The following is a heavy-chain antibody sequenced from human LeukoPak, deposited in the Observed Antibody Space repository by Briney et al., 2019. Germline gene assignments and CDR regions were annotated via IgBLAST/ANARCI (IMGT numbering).Heavy chain of an antibody. D-gene: IGHD1-26*01. CDR2: IYSGGST. Sequence: GGSLRLSCAASGFTFSNYAMTWVRQAPGKGLEWVSVIYSGGSTYYADSVKGRFTISRDNSKNTLYLQMNSLRAEDTAVYYCARDLRSIVGAGGYYFDYWGQGTLVTVSS. V-gene: IGHV3-66*01. J-gene: IGHJ4*02. CDR3: ARDLRSIVGAGGYYFDY. CDR1: GFTFSNYA.